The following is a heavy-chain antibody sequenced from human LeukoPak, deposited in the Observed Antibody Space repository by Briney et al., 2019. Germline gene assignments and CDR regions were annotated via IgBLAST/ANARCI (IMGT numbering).Heavy chain of an antibody. V-gene: IGHV3-21*03. J-gene: IGHJ4*02. CDR3: ARDLAAAGTDY. CDR1: GFTFSSYS. CDR2: ISSSSSYI. D-gene: IGHD6-13*01. Sequence: GGSLRLSCAASGFTFSSYSMNWVRQAPGKGLKWVSSISSSSSYIYYADSAKGRFTISRDDAKNSLYLQMNSLRAEDTAVYYCARDLAAAGTDYWGQGTLVTVSS.